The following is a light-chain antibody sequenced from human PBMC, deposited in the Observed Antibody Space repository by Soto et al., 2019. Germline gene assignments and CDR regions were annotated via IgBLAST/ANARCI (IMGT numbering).Light chain of an antibody. CDR1: QSIANR. V-gene: IGKV1-5*01. CDR2: VAS. Sequence: SLSILCASGRDRVTITCRASQSIANRLAWYHQKPGKTPKLLIYVASTLESGVPSRFSGSGSGTEFTLTSNSLQTDDIATYYCQQYNLSYTFDHGRRLEIK. CDR3: QQYNLSYT. J-gene: IGKJ5*01.